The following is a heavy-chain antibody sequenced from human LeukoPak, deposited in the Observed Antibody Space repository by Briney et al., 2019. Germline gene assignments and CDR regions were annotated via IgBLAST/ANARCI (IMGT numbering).Heavy chain of an antibody. CDR3: AADYGDYQFFDY. D-gene: IGHD4-17*01. CDR2: IYTSGST. Sequence: SETLSLNCSVSGGSISSYYWSWIRQPAGKGLEWIGRIYTSGSTNYNPSLKSRVTMSVDTSKNQFSLKLSSVTAADTAVYYCAADYGDYQFFDYWGQGTLVTVSS. CDR1: GGSISSYY. J-gene: IGHJ4*02. V-gene: IGHV4-4*07.